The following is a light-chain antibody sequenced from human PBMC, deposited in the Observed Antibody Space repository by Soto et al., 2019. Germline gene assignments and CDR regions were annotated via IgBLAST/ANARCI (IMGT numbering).Light chain of an antibody. CDR2: LGS. Sequence: DIVMTQSPLSLTVTPGESASISCWSSQSLLHTNGYNYFDWYLQKPGQSPQLLIYLGSNRASGVPDRFSGRGSGTDFTLRISRVEADDVGVYYCMQALQTPRTFVQGTKLEIK. CDR3: MQALQTPRT. V-gene: IGKV2-28*01. J-gene: IGKJ2*01. CDR1: QSLLHTNGYNY.